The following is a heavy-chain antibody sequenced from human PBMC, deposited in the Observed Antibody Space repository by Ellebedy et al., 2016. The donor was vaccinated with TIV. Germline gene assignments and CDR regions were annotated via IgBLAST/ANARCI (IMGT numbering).Heavy chain of an antibody. CDR2: IIPILGIA. CDR1: GGTFSSYA. J-gene: IGHJ5*02. CDR3: ARDQAQDIVVVVGGWFDP. V-gene: IGHV1-69*04. D-gene: IGHD2-15*01. Sequence: SVKVSCXASGGTFSSYAISWVRQAPGQGLEWMGRIIPILGIANYAQKFQGRVTITADKSTSTAYMELSSLRSEDTAVYYCARDQAQDIVVVVGGWFDPWGQGTLVTVSS.